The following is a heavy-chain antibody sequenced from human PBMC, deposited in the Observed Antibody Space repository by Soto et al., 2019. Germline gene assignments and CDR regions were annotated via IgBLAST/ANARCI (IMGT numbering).Heavy chain of an antibody. D-gene: IGHD2-15*01. J-gene: IGHJ4*02. V-gene: IGHV4-4*02. CDR1: GGSISSSNW. CDR2: IYHSGST. Sequence: PSETLSLTCAVSGGSISSSNWWSWVRQPPGKGLEWIGEIYHSGSTNYNPSLKSRVTISVDKSKNQFSLKLSSVTAADTAVYYCARHTPAISISDHWGQGTLVTAPQ. CDR3: ARHTPAISISDH.